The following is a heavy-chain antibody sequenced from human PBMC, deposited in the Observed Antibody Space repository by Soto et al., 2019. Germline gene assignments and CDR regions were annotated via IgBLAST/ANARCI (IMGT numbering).Heavy chain of an antibody. V-gene: IGHV1-3*01. CDR1: GYSFTSYS. J-gene: IGHJ4*02. CDR3: ASGLPGYFHN. CDR2: INAGSGYT. D-gene: IGHD4-17*01. Sequence: QVQLVQSGAEVKKPGASVKVSCKASGYSFTSYSMHWVRQAPGQRLEWLGWINAGSGYTTYSQKFQGRVTLTRDTSATTAYMELSSLRSEDTAVYYCASGLPGYFHNWGQGTLVTVSS.